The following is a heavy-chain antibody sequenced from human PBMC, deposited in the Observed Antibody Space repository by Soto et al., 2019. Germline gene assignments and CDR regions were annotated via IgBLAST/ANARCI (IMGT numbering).Heavy chain of an antibody. Sequence: GESLKISCQASGYIFIDYWIGWVRQMPGKGLEWMGVVYPRDSDTRYSPSFQGQVTISADRSTGTAFLQWRSLKASDTALYYCARPPLPGYSIHFNSWGQGTLVTVSS. CDR1: GYIFIDYW. CDR3: ARPPLPGYSIHFNS. V-gene: IGHV5-51*01. J-gene: IGHJ4*02. D-gene: IGHD2-15*01. CDR2: VYPRDSDT.